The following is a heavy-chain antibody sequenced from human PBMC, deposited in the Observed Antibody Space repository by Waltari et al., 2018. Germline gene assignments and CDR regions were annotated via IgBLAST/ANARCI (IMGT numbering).Heavy chain of an antibody. Sequence: EVQLVESGGGLVQPGGSLRLSCAASGFTFSSYSMNWVRQAPGKGLEWVSYISSSSSTIYYADSVKGRFTISRDNAKNSLYLQMNSLRAEDTAVYYCARGERYFDWLFDYWGQGTLVTVSS. CDR3: ARGERYFDWLFDY. CDR1: GFTFSSYS. J-gene: IGHJ4*02. CDR2: ISSSSSTI. V-gene: IGHV3-48*04. D-gene: IGHD3-9*01.